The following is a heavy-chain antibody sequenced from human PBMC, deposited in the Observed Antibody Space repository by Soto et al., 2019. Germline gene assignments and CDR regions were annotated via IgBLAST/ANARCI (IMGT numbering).Heavy chain of an antibody. CDR2: IIRVFGIA. CDR3: ARGDRRDGYNSPFDY. CDR1: GGTFSTYA. D-gene: IGHD5-12*01. J-gene: IGHJ4*02. V-gene: IGHV1-69*12. Sequence: QVQLVQSGAEVKKPGSSVKVSCKASGGTFSTYAVSWVRQAPGQGLEWVGGIIRVFGIANYAKKFQGRVTITADEPTSTGYMELSSLRSEDTAVYYCARGDRRDGYNSPFDYWGQGTLITVSS.